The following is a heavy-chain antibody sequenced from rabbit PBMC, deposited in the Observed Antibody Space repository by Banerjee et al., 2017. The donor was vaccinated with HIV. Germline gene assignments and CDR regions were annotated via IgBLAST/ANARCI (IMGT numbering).Heavy chain of an antibody. CDR2: INTSSGNT. J-gene: IGHJ4*01. CDR3: ARESGWGAGDYYFSL. D-gene: IGHD4-1*01. CDR1: GFSFSNKYV. V-gene: IGHV1S45*01. Sequence: QEQLEESGGDLVKPEESLTLTCTASGFSFSNKYVMCWVRQAPGKGLEWIACINTSSGNTVYASWAKGRFTISKTSWTTVTLQMTSLTAADTATYFCARESGWGAGDYYFSLWGPGTLVTVS.